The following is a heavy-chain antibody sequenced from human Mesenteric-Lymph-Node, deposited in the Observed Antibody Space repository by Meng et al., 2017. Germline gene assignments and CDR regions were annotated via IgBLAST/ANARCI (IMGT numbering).Heavy chain of an antibody. J-gene: IGHJ4*02. V-gene: IGHV4-61*01. Sequence: QVHRQESGPGLVRHSETLSLPCSVSGASVSINPSSWTWVRQPPGKGLEWIGYNFHDGRTNYNPSLKTRVTMSIDTSKNQFSLTLSSVTAADTAIYYCARDNMGSIDYWGQGTLVTVSS. CDR2: NFHDGRT. CDR1: GASVSINPSS. CDR3: ARDNMGSIDY. D-gene: IGHD1-26*01.